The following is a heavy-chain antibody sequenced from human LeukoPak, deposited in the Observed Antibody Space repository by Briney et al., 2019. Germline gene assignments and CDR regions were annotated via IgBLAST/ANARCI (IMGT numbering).Heavy chain of an antibody. CDR2: IKQDGSGK. D-gene: IGHD6-19*01. Sequence: GGSLRLSCAASGFSFSTYWMSWVRQAPGKGLEWVANIKQDGSGKYYVDSVKGRFTISRDNAKNSLYLQMNSLRVEDTAVYYCARAWSYSTGWYNYWGQGTLVTVSS. CDR1: GFSFSTYW. J-gene: IGHJ4*02. V-gene: IGHV3-7*04. CDR3: ARAWSYSTGWYNY.